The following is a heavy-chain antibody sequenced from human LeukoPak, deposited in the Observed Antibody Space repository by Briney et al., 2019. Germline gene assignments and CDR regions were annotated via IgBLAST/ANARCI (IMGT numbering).Heavy chain of an antibody. CDR2: ISSSGSTI. Sequence: GGSLRLSCAASGFTFSSYEMNWVRQAPGKGLEWVAYISSSGSTIYYADSVKGRFTISRDNAKTSLYLQMNGMSAEDTAVYYCAREKYYDDAQFDYWGQGALVTVAS. CDR3: AREKYYDDAQFDY. V-gene: IGHV3-48*03. J-gene: IGHJ4*02. CDR1: GFTFSSYE. D-gene: IGHD3-16*01.